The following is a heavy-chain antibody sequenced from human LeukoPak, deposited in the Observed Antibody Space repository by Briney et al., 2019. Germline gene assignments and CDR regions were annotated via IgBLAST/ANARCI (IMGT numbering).Heavy chain of an antibody. CDR1: GDSIRNKNYY. D-gene: IGHD3-9*01. CDR2: IYYSGTS. CDR3: ARQRRPGTRLYYDILTGYYWYRVYAFDI. V-gene: IGHV4-39*01. Sequence: SETLSLTCSGSGDSIRNKNYYWGWIRQFPGKNLEYIGTIYYSGTSYYSPSLKSRVTISVDTSKNQFSLKFISVTAADTAVYYCARQRRPGTRLYYDILTGYYWYRVYAFDIWGQGTMVTVSS. J-gene: IGHJ3*02.